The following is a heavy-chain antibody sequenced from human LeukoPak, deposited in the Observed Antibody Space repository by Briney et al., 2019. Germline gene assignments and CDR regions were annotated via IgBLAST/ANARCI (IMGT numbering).Heavy chain of an antibody. J-gene: IGHJ6*04. CDR1: GLTFSNYW. CDR2: INSDGSST. V-gene: IGHV3-74*01. CDR3: ARDDTASFKV. D-gene: IGHD5-18*01. Sequence: GGSLRHSCAVSGLTFSNYWMHWVRQAPGKGLVWVSRINSDGSSTSYADSVKGRFTISRDNAKNTLYLQMNSLRAEDTAVYYCARDDTASFKVWGKGTTVTVSS.